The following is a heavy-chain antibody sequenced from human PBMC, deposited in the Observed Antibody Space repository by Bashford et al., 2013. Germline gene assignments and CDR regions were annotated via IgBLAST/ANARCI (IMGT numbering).Heavy chain of an antibody. J-gene: IGHJ6*02. D-gene: IGHD3-10*01. CDR3: ARHFSPITMVDFPYYYYGMDV. Sequence: WVRQMPGKGLEWMGIIYPYDSDVKYSPSFQGQVTISADKSISTAYLQWSSLKASDTAMYYCARHFSPITMVDFPYYYYGMDVWGQGTTVTVSS. V-gene: IGHV5-51*01. CDR2: IYPYDSDV.